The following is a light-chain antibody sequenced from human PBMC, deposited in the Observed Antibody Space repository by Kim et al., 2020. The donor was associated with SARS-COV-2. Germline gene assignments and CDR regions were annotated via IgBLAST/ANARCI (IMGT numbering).Light chain of an antibody. CDR3: QHYSKWPFT. CDR1: QSLNNK. CDR2: DAS. V-gene: IGKV3-15*01. J-gene: IGKJ3*01. Sequence: VSPGERATLSCRASQSLNNKVAWYQQKPGQAPRLLIQDASTRATGIPAKFSGSGSGTDFTLTISSLQSEDFAVYYCQHYSKWPFTFGPGTKVDIK.